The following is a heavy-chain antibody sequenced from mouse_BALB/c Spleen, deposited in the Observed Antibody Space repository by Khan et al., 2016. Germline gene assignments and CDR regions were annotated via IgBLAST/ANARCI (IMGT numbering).Heavy chain of an antibody. D-gene: IGHD1-1*01. CDR3: ASPGLLGSWFAS. Sequence: VRLQQSGPELVKPGASVKIPCKASGYTFTDYNMDWVRQSHGKSLEWIGDLNPNNGGINYHQKFKGKATLNVDKSSSTAYLELRSLTSEDTAVYYCASPGLLGSWFASWGQGTLVTVSA. J-gene: IGHJ3*01. CDR1: GYTFTDYN. V-gene: IGHV1-18*01. CDR2: LNPNNGGI.